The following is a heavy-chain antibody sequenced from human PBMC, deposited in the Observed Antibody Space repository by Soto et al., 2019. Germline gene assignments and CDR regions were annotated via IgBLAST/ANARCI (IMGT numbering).Heavy chain of an antibody. Sequence: QVQLVESGGGVVQPGRSLRLSCAASGFTFSSYGMHWVRQAPGKGLEWVAVIWYDGSNKYYADSVKGRFTISRDNSKNTLYLQMNSLRAEDTAVYYCAKDRRIAARTYLGNYFDYWGQGTLVTVSS. CDR2: IWYDGSNK. V-gene: IGHV3-33*06. CDR3: AKDRRIAARTYLGNYFDY. D-gene: IGHD6-6*01. J-gene: IGHJ4*02. CDR1: GFTFSSYG.